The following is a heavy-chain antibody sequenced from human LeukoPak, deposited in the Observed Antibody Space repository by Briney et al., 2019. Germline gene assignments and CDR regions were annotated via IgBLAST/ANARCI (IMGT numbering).Heavy chain of an antibody. CDR2: IYSGGST. CDR1: GFTFNRNS. Sequence: GGSLRLSCAASGFTFNRNSISWVRQAPGKGLEWVSVIYSGGSTYYAASVKGRFTISRDNSKNTLYLQMNSLRAEDTAVYYCAKIPSGSYPWDYSGQGTLVTVSS. J-gene: IGHJ4*02. CDR3: AKIPSGSYPWDY. D-gene: IGHD3-10*01. V-gene: IGHV3-66*01.